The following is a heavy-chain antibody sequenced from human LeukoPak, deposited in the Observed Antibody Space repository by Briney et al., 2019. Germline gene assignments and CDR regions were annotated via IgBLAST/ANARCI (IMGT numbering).Heavy chain of an antibody. V-gene: IGHV1-2*02. D-gene: IGHD5-12*01. CDR1: GYTFPDLY. J-gene: IGHJ4*02. Sequence: ASVKVSCKASGYTFPDLYIHWVRQAPGQGLEWMGRINPNSGGTGSAQRFQGRLTVTRDTSLNTAYIDLTSLTSDDTAVYYCARAGRSLGYIGYILFDYWGQGSLVTVSS. CDR2: INPNSGGT. CDR3: ARAGRSLGYIGYILFDY.